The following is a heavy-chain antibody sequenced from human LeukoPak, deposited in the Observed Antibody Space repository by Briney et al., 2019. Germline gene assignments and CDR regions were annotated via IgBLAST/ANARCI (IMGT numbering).Heavy chain of an antibody. J-gene: IGHJ4*02. CDR3: ARNWGYNYGYGSFDS. CDR1: GGSISNNNYY. Sequence: PSETLSLTCTVSGGSISNNNYYWGWIRQPPGKGLEWIGNIYTSGSTYYSPSLKSRVIISLDTSKNQFSLTLSSVTAADTAVYYCARNWGYNYGYGSFDSWGQGILVTVSS. V-gene: IGHV4-39*07. D-gene: IGHD5-24*01. CDR2: IYTSGST.